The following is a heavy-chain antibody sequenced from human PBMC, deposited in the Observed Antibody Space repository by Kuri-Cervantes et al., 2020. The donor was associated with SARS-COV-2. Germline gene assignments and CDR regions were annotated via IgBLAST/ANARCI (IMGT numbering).Heavy chain of an antibody. D-gene: IGHD3-10*01. CDR2: INPNSGGT. CDR3: ARASVRGIIITYHSYGMDA. V-gene: IGHV1-2*04. J-gene: IGHJ6*02. CDR1: GYTFTGYY. Sequence: ASVKVSCKASGYTFTGYYMHWVRQAPGQGLEWMGWINPNSGGTNYAQKFQGWVTMTRDTSISTVYMELSRLRSDDTAVYYCARASVRGIIITYHSYGMDAWGQGTTVTVSS.